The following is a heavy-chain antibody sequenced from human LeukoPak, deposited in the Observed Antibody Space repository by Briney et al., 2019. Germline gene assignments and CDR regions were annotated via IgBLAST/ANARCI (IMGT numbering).Heavy chain of an antibody. CDR1: GYSFTGYY. D-gene: IGHD3-22*01. J-gene: IGHJ4*02. V-gene: IGHV1-2*02. Sequence: GASVKVSCKASGYSFTGYYMHWVRQAPGQGLEWMGWINPNSGGTNYAQKFQGRVTMTRDTSISTAYMELSRLRSDDTAVYYCARGSDDSSGYLLDYWGQGTLVTVSS. CDR3: ARGSDDSSGYLLDY. CDR2: INPNSGGT.